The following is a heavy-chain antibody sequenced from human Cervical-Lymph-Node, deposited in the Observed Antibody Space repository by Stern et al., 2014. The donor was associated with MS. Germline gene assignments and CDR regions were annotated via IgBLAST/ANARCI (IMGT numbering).Heavy chain of an antibody. V-gene: IGHV1-69*17. CDR2: IIPIFGIA. Sequence: MQLVESGAEVKKPGSSVKVSCKASGGTFSSYAISWVRQAPGQGLEWMGGIIPIFGIANYAQKFQGRVTITADKSTSTAYMELSSLRSEDTAVYYCARTDTAMATKHAFDIWGQGTMVTVSS. CDR1: GGTFSSYA. D-gene: IGHD5-18*01. J-gene: IGHJ3*02. CDR3: ARTDTAMATKHAFDI.